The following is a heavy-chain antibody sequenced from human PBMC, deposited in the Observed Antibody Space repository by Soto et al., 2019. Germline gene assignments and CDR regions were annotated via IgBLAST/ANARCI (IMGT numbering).Heavy chain of an antibody. D-gene: IGHD2-15*01. J-gene: IGHJ4*02. CDR2: ISTTSFTI. Sequence: GSLRPPCVASGFSFSTYDMDWVRQAPGKAPEWIAHISTTSFTIYYADSVKGRFTISRDNVRNSLYLEMKSLRDEDTAVYYCARDRCFDGSCYSASDFWGQGIQVTVSS. V-gene: IGHV3-48*02. CDR3: ARDRCFDGSCYSASDF. CDR1: GFSFSTYD.